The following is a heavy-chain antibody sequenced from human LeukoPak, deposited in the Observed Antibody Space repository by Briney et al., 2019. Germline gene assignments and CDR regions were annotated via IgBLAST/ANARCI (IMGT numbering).Heavy chain of an antibody. D-gene: IGHD3-3*01. CDR2: IKSKADGGTT. Sequence: GRSLRLSCTASGFTFGDYAMSWVRQAPGKGLEWVGFIKSKADGGTTEYAASVRGRFTISRDDSKSIAYLQMNSLKTEYKAVYYCTRDPVYDFWSGYSNWFDPWGQGTLVTVSS. CDR3: TRDPVYDFWSGYSNWFDP. V-gene: IGHV3-49*04. J-gene: IGHJ5*02. CDR1: GFTFGDYA.